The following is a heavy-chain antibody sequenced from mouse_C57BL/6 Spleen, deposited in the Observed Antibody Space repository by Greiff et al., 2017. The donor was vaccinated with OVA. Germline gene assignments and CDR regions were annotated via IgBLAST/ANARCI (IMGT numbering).Heavy chain of an antibody. CDR1: GYTFTDYE. CDR3: TRNGLLGDYAMDY. Sequence: VQGVESGAELVRPGASVTLSCKASGYTFTDYEMHWVKQTPVHGLEWIGAIDPETGGTAYNQKFKGKAILTADKSSSTAYMELRSLTSEDSAVYYCTRNGLLGDYAMDYWGQGTSVTVSS. V-gene: IGHV1-15*01. D-gene: IGHD3-1*01. CDR2: IDPETGGT. J-gene: IGHJ4*01.